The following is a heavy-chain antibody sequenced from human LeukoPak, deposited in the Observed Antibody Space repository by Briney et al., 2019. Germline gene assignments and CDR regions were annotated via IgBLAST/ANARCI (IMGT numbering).Heavy chain of an antibody. V-gene: IGHV4-34*01. CDR2: ISHGGSI. Sequence: PSETLSLTCGVSGESLEGHYSSWIRQPPGKGLEWIGEISHGGSIDFKPSLKSRVTISIDTSKKQFSLKVRSVTAADTAVYYCVGIKEWTHFDYWGQGILVSVST. D-gene: IGHD3/OR15-3a*01. CDR1: GESLEGHY. J-gene: IGHJ4*02. CDR3: VGIKEWTHFDY.